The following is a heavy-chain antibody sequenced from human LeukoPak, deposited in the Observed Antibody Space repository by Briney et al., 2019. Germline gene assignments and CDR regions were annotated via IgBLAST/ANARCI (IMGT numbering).Heavy chain of an antibody. Sequence: PGGSLRLSCEGSGFNFGETTMSWVRQVPGKGLEWVARIKEDLSDIYYVDSVRGRFTISRDNAKKSLFLQMSSLRAEDTALYYGARGGQTRFDLWGQGKMVTVSS. CDR1: GFNFGETT. J-gene: IGHJ5*02. D-gene: IGHD2-15*01. CDR3: ARGGQTRFDL. V-gene: IGHV3-7*01. CDR2: IKEDLSDI.